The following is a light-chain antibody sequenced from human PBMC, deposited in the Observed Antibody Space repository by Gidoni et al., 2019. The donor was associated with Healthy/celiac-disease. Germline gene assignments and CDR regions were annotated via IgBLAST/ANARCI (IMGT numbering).Light chain of an antibody. CDR1: QSTSSW. CDR3: QQYNSYWT. Sequence: DIQMTQSPSTLSASVGDIVTITCRASQSTSSWLAWYQQKPGKAPKLLIYKASSLESGVPSRFSGSGSGTELTLTISSLQPDDFATYYCQQYNSYWTFGQGTKVEIK. CDR2: KAS. J-gene: IGKJ1*01. V-gene: IGKV1-5*03.